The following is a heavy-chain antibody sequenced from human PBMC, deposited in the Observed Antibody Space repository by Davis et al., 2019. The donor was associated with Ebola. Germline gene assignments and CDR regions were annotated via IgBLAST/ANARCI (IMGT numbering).Heavy chain of an antibody. J-gene: IGHJ4*02. CDR2: ISSSSSYI. V-gene: IGHV3-21*01. CDR1: GFTFSSYA. D-gene: IGHD4-23*01. CDR3: ARGLGTVVTNADFDY. Sequence: PGGSLRLSCAASGFTFSSYAMSWVRQAPGKGLEWVSSISSSSSYIYYADSVKGRFTISRDNAKNSLYLQMNSLRAEDTAVYYCARGLGTVVTNADFDYWGQGTLVTVSS.